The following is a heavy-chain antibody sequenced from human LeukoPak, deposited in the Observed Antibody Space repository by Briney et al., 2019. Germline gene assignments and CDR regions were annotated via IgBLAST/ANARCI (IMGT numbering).Heavy chain of an antibody. Sequence: PGGSLRLSCAASGFTFDDYGMSWVRQAPGKGLEWVSGINWNGGSTGYADSVKGRFTISRDNAKNSLYLQMNSLRAEDTALYYCARERDDSSGYYHYYYYYMDVWGKGTTVTVSS. CDR3: ARERDDSSGYYHYYYYYMDV. CDR1: GFTFDDYG. D-gene: IGHD3-22*01. J-gene: IGHJ6*03. V-gene: IGHV3-20*04. CDR2: INWNGGST.